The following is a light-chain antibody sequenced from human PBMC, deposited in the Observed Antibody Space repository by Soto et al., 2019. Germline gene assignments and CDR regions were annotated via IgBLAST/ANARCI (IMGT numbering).Light chain of an antibody. V-gene: IGKV1-5*03. CDR3: QAWT. Sequence: DIQMTQSPSTLSASVGDRATIPCRASQSISSWLAWYQQKPGKAPKLLIYKASSLASGVPSRFSGCGSGTEFTLTISSLQPDDFATYYCQAWTFGHGTKVE. J-gene: IGKJ1*01. CDR2: KAS. CDR1: QSISSW.